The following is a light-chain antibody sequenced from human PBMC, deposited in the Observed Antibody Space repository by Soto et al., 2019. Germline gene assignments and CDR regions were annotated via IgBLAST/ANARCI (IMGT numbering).Light chain of an antibody. V-gene: IGKV1-39*01. CDR2: ASS. CDR3: QQSYSLPLT. Sequence: DIQMTQSPSSLSASVGERVTITCRASQTISNYLNWYRQKPGKAPELLIYASSTLQSGVPLRFSGSRSGTDFTLTISSLQSEDFATYFCQQSYSLPLTFGGGTTVEVK. CDR1: QTISNY. J-gene: IGKJ4*01.